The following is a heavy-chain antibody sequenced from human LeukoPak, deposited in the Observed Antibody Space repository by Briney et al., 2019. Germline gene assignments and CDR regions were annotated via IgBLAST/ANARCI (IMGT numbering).Heavy chain of an antibody. CDR1: GDSINSRSYY. J-gene: IGHJ5*02. Sequence: PSETLSLTCTVSGDSINSRSYYWGWIRQPPGKGLEWIVSIYYSGVTYYNPSLKSRVTISVNTSENQFSLRMISVTAADTAVYYCARHFPHMDYSGWKQGWFDPWGQGTLVTVSS. D-gene: IGHD6-19*01. V-gene: IGHV4-39*01. CDR2: IYYSGVT. CDR3: ARHFPHMDYSGWKQGWFDP.